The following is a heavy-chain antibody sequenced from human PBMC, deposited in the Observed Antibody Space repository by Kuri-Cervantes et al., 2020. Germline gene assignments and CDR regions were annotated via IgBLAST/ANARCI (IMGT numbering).Heavy chain of an antibody. D-gene: IGHD4-17*01. Sequence: WVRQAPGKGLEWIGYIYYSGSTNYNPSLKSRVTISVDTSKNQFSLKLSSVTAADTAVYYCARGPLTSVTNAYFDYWGQGTLVTVSS. CDR2: IYYSGST. CDR3: ARGPLTSVTNAYFDY. J-gene: IGHJ4*02. V-gene: IGHV4-59*12.